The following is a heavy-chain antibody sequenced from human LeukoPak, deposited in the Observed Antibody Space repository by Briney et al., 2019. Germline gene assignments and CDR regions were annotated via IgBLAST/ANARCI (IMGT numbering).Heavy chain of an antibody. CDR3: AKDRYCTNGVCYRFDY. CDR1: GFTFSSYG. V-gene: IGHV3-30*02. CDR2: IRYDGSNK. J-gene: IGHJ4*02. Sequence: QPGGSLRLSCAASGFTFSSYGMHWVRQAPGKGLEWVAFIRYDGSNKYYADSVKGRFTISRDNSKNTLYLQMNSLRAEDTAVYYCAKDRYCTNGVCYRFDYWGQGTLVTVSS. D-gene: IGHD2-8*01.